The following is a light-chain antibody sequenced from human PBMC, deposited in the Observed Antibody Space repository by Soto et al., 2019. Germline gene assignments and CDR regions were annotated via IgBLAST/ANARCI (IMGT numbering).Light chain of an antibody. Sequence: QSVLTQPPSVSGAPGQRVTISCTGSASNLGAKYAVHWYQHLPGTAPTLLIYDNIQRPSGVPDRFSGSKSDTSASLAITGLQAEAEADYYCQSYASTLGGLVFGGGTKLTVL. J-gene: IGLJ3*02. CDR1: ASNLGAKYA. CDR2: DNI. V-gene: IGLV1-40*01. CDR3: QSYASTLGGLV.